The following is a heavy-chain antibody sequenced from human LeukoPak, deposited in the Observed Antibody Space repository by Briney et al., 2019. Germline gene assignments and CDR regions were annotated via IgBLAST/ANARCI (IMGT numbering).Heavy chain of an antibody. V-gene: IGHV3-30*03. CDR1: GLTFSDYG. D-gene: IGHD3-10*01. Sequence: GGSLRLSCAASGLTFSDYGMHWVRQAPGKGLEWVAAISYDGSNEYFGDSLKGRSTISRDNSKNTLYLQMNRLRVEDTAVYYCVRGEYYSSSGMDVWGQGTTVTVSS. CDR3: VRGEYYSSSGMDV. J-gene: IGHJ6*02. CDR2: ISYDGSNE.